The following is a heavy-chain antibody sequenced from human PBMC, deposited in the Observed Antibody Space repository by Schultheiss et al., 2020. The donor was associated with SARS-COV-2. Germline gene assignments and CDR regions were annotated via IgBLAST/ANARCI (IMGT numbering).Heavy chain of an antibody. CDR3: ARASPYFDY. Sequence: GESLKISCAASGFTFSSYSMNWVRQAPGKGLEWVAVISYDGSNKYYADSVKGRFTISRDNSKNTLYLQMNSLRAEDTAVYYCARASPYFDYWGQGALVTVSS. J-gene: IGHJ4*02. CDR1: GFTFSSYS. CDR2: ISYDGSNK. V-gene: IGHV3-30*03.